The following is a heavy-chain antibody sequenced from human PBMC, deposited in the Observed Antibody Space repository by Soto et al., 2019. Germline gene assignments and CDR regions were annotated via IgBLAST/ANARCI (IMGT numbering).Heavy chain of an antibody. CDR2: IYYSGST. D-gene: IGHD4-17*01. J-gene: IGHJ4*02. CDR1: GGSVSSGSYY. Sequence: PSETLSLTCTVSGGSVSSGSYYWSWIRQPPGKGLEWIGYIYYSGSTNYNPSLKSRVTISVDTSKNQFSLKLSSVTAADTAVYYCARASGDYGDYDYWGQGTPVTVSS. CDR3: ARASGDYGDYDY. V-gene: IGHV4-61*01.